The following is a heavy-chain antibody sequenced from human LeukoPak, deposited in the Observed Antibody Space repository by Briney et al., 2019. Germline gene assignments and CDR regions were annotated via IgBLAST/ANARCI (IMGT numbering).Heavy chain of an antibody. V-gene: IGHV3-15*01. CDR2: IKRKTDGGTT. J-gene: IGHJ4*02. CDR3: TSTLVS. Sequence: PGGSLRLSCAASGFTFSDAWMTWVRQAPGKGLEWVGRIKRKTDGGTTDYAAPVKGGFTISRDDSKNTLYLQMNSLKTEDTAVYYCTSTLVSRGQGTLVTVSS. CDR1: GFTFSDAW. D-gene: IGHD5/OR15-5a*01.